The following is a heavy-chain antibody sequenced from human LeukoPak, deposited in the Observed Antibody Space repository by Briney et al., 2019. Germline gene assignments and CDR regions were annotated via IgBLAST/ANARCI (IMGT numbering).Heavy chain of an antibody. D-gene: IGHD3-3*01. CDR2: IIPIFGTA. Sequence: GASVKVSCKASGGTFSSYAISWVRQAPGQGLEWMGGIIPIFGTANYAQKFQGRVTITTDESTSTAYMELSSLRSEDTAVYYCARVTTPSLGYYYMDVWGQGTLVTVSS. CDR1: GGTFSSYA. CDR3: ARVTTPSLGYYYMDV. J-gene: IGHJ6*03. V-gene: IGHV1-69*05.